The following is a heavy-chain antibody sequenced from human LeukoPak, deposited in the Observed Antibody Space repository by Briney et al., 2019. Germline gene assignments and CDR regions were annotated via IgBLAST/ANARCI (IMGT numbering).Heavy chain of an antibody. CDR2: ISGSGATK. CDR1: GFSFSGYA. CDR3: AKSLRGYSASRFDC. Sequence: PGGPLRLPCAASGFSFSGYAMSWVRQAPGKGLEWVSTISGSGATKYYADSVKGRFIISRDNSKNTLYLQMNSLRAEDTAVYYCAKSLRGYSASRFDCWGQGTLVTVSS. J-gene: IGHJ4*02. D-gene: IGHD4-11*01. V-gene: IGHV3-23*01.